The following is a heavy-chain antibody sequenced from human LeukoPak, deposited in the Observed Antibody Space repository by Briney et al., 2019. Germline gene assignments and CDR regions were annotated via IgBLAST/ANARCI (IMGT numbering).Heavy chain of an antibody. Sequence: KPGGSLRLSCAASGFTFSSYSMNWVRQAPGKGLEWVSSISSSSSYIYYAESVKGRFTISRDNARNSLYLQMNSLRAEDTAVYYCARDNYCSSTSCYRPSISPIDYWGQGTLVTVSS. CDR1: GFTFSSYS. D-gene: IGHD2-2*01. CDR2: ISSSSSYI. J-gene: IGHJ4*02. CDR3: ARDNYCSSTSCYRPSISPIDY. V-gene: IGHV3-21*06.